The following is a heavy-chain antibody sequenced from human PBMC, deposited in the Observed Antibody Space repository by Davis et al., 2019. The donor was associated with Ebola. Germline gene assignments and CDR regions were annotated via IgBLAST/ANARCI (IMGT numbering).Heavy chain of an antibody. V-gene: IGHV3-23*01. Sequence: GESLKISCAASGFTFSSYAMSWVRQAPGKGLEWVSAISGSGGSTYYADSVKGRFTISRDNSKNTLHLQMNSLRVEDTAVYYCAKSGLSFGVVKYHYGMDVWGKGTTVTVSS. J-gene: IGHJ6*04. CDR2: ISGSGGST. CDR3: AKSGLSFGVVKYHYGMDV. CDR1: GFTFSSYA. D-gene: IGHD3-3*01.